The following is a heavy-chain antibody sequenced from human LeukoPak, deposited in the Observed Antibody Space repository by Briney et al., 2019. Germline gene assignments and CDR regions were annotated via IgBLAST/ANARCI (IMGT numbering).Heavy chain of an antibody. CDR3: ASQIAAAGSGYFQH. J-gene: IGHJ1*01. CDR1: GGSISSYY. V-gene: IGHV4-4*09. Sequence: PSETLSLTCTVSGGSISSYYWSWVRQPPGKGLEWIGYIYISGSTNYNPSLKSRVTISVDTSKNQFSLKLSSVTAADTAVYYCASQIAAAGSGYFQHWGQGTLVTVSS. D-gene: IGHD6-13*01. CDR2: IYISGST.